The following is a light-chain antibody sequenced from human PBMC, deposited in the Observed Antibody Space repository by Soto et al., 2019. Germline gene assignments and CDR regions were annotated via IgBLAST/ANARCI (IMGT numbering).Light chain of an antibody. CDR3: SSYTSSSTLWL. CDR2: EVS. CDR1: SSDVGGYNY. V-gene: IGLV2-14*01. J-gene: IGLJ3*02. Sequence: QSVLAQPASVSGSPGQSITISCTGTSSDVGGYNYVSWYQQHPGKAPKLMIYEVSNRPSGVSDRFSGSKSGNTASLTISGLQAEDEADYYCSSYTSSSTLWLFGGGTKLTVL.